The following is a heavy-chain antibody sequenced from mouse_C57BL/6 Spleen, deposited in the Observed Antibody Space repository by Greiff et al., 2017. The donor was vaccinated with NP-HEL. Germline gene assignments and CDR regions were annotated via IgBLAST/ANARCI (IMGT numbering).Heavy chain of an antibody. D-gene: IGHD1-1*02. CDR2: IDPSDSYT. CDR1: GYTFTSYW. CDR3: ARKTMVFDY. V-gene: IGHV1-50*01. J-gene: IGHJ2*01. Sequence: QVQLQQPGAELVKPGASVKLSCKASGYTFTSYWMQWVKQRPGQGLEWIGEIDPSDSYTNYHQKFKGKATLTVDTSSSTAYMQLSSLTSEDSAVYYCARKTMVFDYWGQGTTLTVSS.